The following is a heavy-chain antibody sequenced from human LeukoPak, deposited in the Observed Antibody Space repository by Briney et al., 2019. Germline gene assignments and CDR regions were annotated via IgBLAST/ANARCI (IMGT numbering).Heavy chain of an antibody. D-gene: IGHD2-15*01. Sequence: QPGGSLRLSCAASGFTFSSFGMSWVRQAPGKGLEWVSAISSTGGTAYYADSVKGRFTISRDNSKNTLYLQMNSLRAEDTAIYYCAKNGDRGAYCSGGSCYPYYYYNMDVWGKGTTVTISS. J-gene: IGHJ6*03. V-gene: IGHV3-23*01. CDR1: GFTFSSFG. CDR3: AKNGDRGAYCSGGSCYPYYYYNMDV. CDR2: ISSTGGTA.